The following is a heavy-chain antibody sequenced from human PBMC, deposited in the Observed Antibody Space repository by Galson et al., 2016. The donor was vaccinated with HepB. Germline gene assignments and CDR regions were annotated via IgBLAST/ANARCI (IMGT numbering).Heavy chain of an antibody. CDR2: MNSNSGNT. D-gene: IGHD3-10*01. CDR1: GYTFTSYD. J-gene: IGHJ4*02. V-gene: IGHV1-8*01. CDR3: AIGRGTFGY. Sequence: SVKVSCKASGYTFTSYDINWVRQATGQGLEWMGWMNSNSGNTVYAQKFQGRLTMTRNTSISTAYMELSSLTSEDTAIYFCAIGRGTFGYWGQGSLVTVSS.